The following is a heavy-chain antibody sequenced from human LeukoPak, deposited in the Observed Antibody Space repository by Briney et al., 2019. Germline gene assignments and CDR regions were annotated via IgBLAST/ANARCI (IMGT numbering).Heavy chain of an antibody. Sequence: SETLSLTCAVYGGSFSGYYWSWIRQPPGKGLEWIGEINHSGCTNYNPSLKSRVTISVDTSKNQFSLKLGSVTAADTAVYYCASSGYYEIYYYGMDVWGRGTTVTVSS. D-gene: IGHD3-22*01. CDR3: ASSGYYEIYYYGMDV. CDR2: INHSGCT. J-gene: IGHJ6*02. CDR1: GGSFSGYY. V-gene: IGHV4-34*01.